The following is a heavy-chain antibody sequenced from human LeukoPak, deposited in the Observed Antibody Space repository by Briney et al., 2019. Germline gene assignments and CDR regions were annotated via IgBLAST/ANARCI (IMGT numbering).Heavy chain of an antibody. D-gene: IGHD2-8*01. CDR2: IYYGGST. CDR1: GGSISSYY. V-gene: IGHV4-59*01. J-gene: IGHJ5*02. Sequence: PSETLSLTCTVSGGSISSYYWSWIRQPPGKGLEWIGYIYYGGSTNYNPSLKSRVTISVDTSKNKFSLNLNSVTAADTAVYYCAREYEAWFDPWGQGTLVTVSS. CDR3: AREYEAWFDP.